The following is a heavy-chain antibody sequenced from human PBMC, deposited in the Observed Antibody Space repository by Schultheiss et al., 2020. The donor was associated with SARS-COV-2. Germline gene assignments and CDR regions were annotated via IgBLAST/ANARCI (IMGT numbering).Heavy chain of an antibody. D-gene: IGHD2-2*01. J-gene: IGHJ6*02. CDR3: ARLPLGYCSSTSCYGRLSYGMDV. CDR2: IIPIFGTA. Sequence: SVKVSCKASGGTFSSYSISWVRQAPGQGLEWMGGIIPIFGTANYAQKFQGRVTITADESTSTAYMELSSLRSEDTAVYYCARLPLGYCSSTSCYGRLSYGMDVWGQGTTVTVAS. V-gene: IGHV1-69*13. CDR1: GGTFSSYS.